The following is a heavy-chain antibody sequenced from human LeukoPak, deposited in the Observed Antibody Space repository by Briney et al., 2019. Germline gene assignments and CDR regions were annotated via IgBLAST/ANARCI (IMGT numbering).Heavy chain of an antibody. Sequence: GESLKISCKCSGYSFTRYWIGWVRQMPGKGLECVGIIYPGDSDTRYSPSFQGQVTISADKSISTAYLQWSSLKASDTAMYYCARLWFGELSSFDYWGQGTLVTVSS. J-gene: IGHJ4*02. CDR1: GYSFTRYW. CDR2: IYPGDSDT. CDR3: ARLWFGELSSFDY. V-gene: IGHV5-51*01. D-gene: IGHD3-10*01.